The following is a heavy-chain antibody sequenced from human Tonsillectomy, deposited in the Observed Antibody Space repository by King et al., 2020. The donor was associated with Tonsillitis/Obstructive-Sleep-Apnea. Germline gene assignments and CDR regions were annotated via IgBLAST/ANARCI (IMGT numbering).Heavy chain of an antibody. Sequence: QLVQSGAEVKKPGSSVKVSCKASGGTFSSYAISWVRQAPGQGLEWMGGIIPILGTANYAQKFQGRVPLTADESTSTAYMELSSLRSEDTAVYYCARDVMTTVTPMADVQHWGQGTLVTVSS. J-gene: IGHJ1*01. CDR2: IIPILGTA. V-gene: IGHV1-69*01. CDR3: ARDVMTTVTPMADVQH. CDR1: GGTFSSYA. D-gene: IGHD4-17*01.